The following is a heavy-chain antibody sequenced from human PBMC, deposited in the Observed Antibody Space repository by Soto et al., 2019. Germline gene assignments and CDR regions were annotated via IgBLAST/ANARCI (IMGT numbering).Heavy chain of an antibody. D-gene: IGHD5-18*01. V-gene: IGHV1-3*01. CDR1: GYTFTSYA. CDR3: ARDTAMAKYGFDP. Sequence: QVQLVQSGAEVKKPGASVKVSCKASGYTFTSYAMHWVRQAPGQRLEWMGWINAGNGNTKYSQKFQGRVTITRDTSASTAYMELSSLRSEDTAVYYCARDTAMAKYGFDPWGQGTLVTVSS. J-gene: IGHJ5*02. CDR2: INAGNGNT.